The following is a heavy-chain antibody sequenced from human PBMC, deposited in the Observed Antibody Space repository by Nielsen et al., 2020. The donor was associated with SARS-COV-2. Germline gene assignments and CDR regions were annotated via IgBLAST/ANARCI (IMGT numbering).Heavy chain of an antibody. D-gene: IGHD6-13*01. V-gene: IGHV3-30*14. CDR1: GFTFSSYA. Sequence: GGSLRLSCAASGFTFSSYAMHWVRQAPGKGLEWVAVISYDGSNKYYADSVKGRFTISRDNSKNTLYLQMNSLRADDTAVYYCARGLAAAVDYWGQGTLVTVSS. J-gene: IGHJ4*02. CDR3: ARGLAAAVDY. CDR2: ISYDGSNK.